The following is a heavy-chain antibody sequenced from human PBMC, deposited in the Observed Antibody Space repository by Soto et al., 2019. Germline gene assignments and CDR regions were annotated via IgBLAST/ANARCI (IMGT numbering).Heavy chain of an antibody. Sequence: QVQLVQSGAEVKKPGSSVKVSCKASGGTFSSYSIRWVRRDPGQGLEGMGGIIPIFGTANYAQKLQGRDTITSYKTTSTAYMELRSLRSEDTAVYYCASDLVVLAATGPYYYYGMDVWGQGTTVTVSS. J-gene: IGHJ6*02. D-gene: IGHD2-15*01. CDR3: ASDLVVLAATGPYYYYGMDV. V-gene: IGHV1-69*06. CDR1: GGTFSSYS. CDR2: IIPIFGTA.